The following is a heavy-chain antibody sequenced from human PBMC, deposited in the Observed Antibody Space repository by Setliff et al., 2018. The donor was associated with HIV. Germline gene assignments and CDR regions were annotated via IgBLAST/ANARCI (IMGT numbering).Heavy chain of an antibody. CDR3: ARMISYSPYFDY. Sequence: SGPTLVNPTQTLTLTCTFSGFSLSKSGMCVSWIRQPPGKALEWLARIDWDDGKYYSTSLKTRLTISKDTSKNQVVLKMTNMDPVDTATYYCARMISYSPYFDYWGQGTLVTAPQ. D-gene: IGHD1-26*01. J-gene: IGHJ4*02. CDR2: IDWDDGK. CDR1: GFSLSKSGMC. V-gene: IGHV2-70*11.